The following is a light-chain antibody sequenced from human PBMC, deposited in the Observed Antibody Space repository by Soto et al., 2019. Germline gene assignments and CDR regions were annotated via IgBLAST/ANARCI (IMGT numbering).Light chain of an antibody. CDR3: TSYASSAARV. Sequence: QSVLTQPASVSGSPGQSITISCTGTSSDVGGYNYVSWYQQHPGKAPKLLIFEVNNRPSGVSNRFSGSKSGNTASLTLSGLQAGDEADYYCTSYASSAARVFGTGTKVTVL. CDR1: SSDVGGYNY. CDR2: EVN. V-gene: IGLV2-14*01. J-gene: IGLJ1*01.